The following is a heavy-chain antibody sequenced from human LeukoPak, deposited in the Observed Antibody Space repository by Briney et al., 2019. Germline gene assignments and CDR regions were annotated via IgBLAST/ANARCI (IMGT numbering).Heavy chain of an antibody. CDR2: LNPNSGGT. CDR3: ARLYCSSTSCYQNPGGY. V-gene: IGHV1-2*02. Sequence: ASVKVSCKASGYTFTGYDMHWVRQAPGQGLEWMGWLNPNSGGTNYAQKFQGRVTMTRDTSISTAYMELSRLRSDDTAVYYCARLYCSSTSCYQNPGGYWGQGTRVTVSS. J-gene: IGHJ4*02. CDR1: GYTFTGYD. D-gene: IGHD2-2*01.